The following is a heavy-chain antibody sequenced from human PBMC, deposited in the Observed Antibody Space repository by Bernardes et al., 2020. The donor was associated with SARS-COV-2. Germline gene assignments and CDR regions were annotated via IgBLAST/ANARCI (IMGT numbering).Heavy chain of an antibody. CDR3: AKLPEGYCSSTSCTNDY. J-gene: IGHJ4*02. Sequence: SLRLSCAASGFTFDDYAMHWVRQAPGKGLEWVSGISWNSGSIGYADSVKGRFTISRDNAKNSLYLQMNSLRAEDTALYYCAKLPEGYCSSTSCTNDYWGQGTLVTVSS. CDR2: ISWNSGSI. D-gene: IGHD2-2*01. V-gene: IGHV3-9*01. CDR1: GFTFDDYA.